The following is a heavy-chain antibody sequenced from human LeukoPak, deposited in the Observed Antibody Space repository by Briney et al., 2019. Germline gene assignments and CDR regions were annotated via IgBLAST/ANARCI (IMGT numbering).Heavy chain of an antibody. V-gene: IGHV1-46*01. D-gene: IGHD2-2*03. CDR1: GYTFTSYH. CDR3: ARDGSGFDV. J-gene: IGHJ3*01. CDR2: INLSGGST. Sequence: GASVKVSCKSSGYTFTSYHMHWVRQAPGQGLEWMGKINLSGGSTTYAQKFQGRVTMTRDTSTSTVYMELSSLRSEDTAVYYCARDGSGFDVWGQGTKVTVSS.